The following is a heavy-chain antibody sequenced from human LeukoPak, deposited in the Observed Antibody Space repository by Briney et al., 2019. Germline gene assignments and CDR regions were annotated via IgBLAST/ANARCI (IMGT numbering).Heavy chain of an antibody. Sequence: GGSLRLSCAASGFTFSNAWMSWVRQAPGKGLEWVGRIKRKTDGGTTDYAAPVKGRFTISRDNSKNTLYLQMSSLRAEDTAVYLCVKDLRSDFMGVLSRYLSYWGQGTLVTVSS. D-gene: IGHD2/OR15-2a*01. J-gene: IGHJ4*02. CDR3: VKDLRSDFMGVLSRYLSY. CDR2: IKRKTDGGTT. CDR1: GFTFSNAW. V-gene: IGHV3-15*05.